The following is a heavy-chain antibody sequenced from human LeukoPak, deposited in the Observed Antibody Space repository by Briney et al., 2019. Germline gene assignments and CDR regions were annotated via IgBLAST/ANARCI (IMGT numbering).Heavy chain of an antibody. CDR3: AISGYSGNFDY. Sequence: SETLSLTCSVSGGSISSYYGSWIRQPPGKGLEWVGYIYYSGSTNYDPSLKSRVTITVDTSKNQFSLKLSSVTAAGTAVYYCAISGYSGNFDYWGQGTLVTVSS. CDR1: GGSISSYY. D-gene: IGHD5-12*01. V-gene: IGHV4-59*01. J-gene: IGHJ4*02. CDR2: IYYSGST.